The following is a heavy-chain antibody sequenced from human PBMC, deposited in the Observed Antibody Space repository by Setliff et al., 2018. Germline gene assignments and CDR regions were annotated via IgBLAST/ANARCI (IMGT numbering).Heavy chain of an antibody. CDR3: AKVPGIATAGQTDSYYYYYYYMDV. CDR1: GGSIRDYY. V-gene: IGHV4-4*08. J-gene: IGHJ6*03. Sequence: SETLSLTCTVSGGSIRDYYWSWIRQPPGKGLEWIGYIQTGGSTNYNPSLKSRVNISVDTSKKQFSLKLSSVTAADTAVYYCAKVPGIATAGQTDSYYYYYYYMDVWGKGTTVTVSS. D-gene: IGHD6-13*01. CDR2: IQTGGST.